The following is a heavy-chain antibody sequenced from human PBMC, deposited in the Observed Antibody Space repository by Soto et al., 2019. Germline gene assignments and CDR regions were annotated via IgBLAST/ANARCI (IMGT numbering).Heavy chain of an antibody. Sequence: ASVKVSCKVSGYTLTELSMHWVRQAPGKGLEWMGGFDPEDGETIYAQKFQGRVTMTEDTSTDTAYMELSSLRSEDTAVYYCETATGYSSSWYYSPKYYFDYWGQGTLVTVSS. CDR2: FDPEDGET. V-gene: IGHV1-24*01. J-gene: IGHJ4*02. D-gene: IGHD6-13*01. CDR1: GYTLTELS. CDR3: ETATGYSSSWYYSPKYYFDY.